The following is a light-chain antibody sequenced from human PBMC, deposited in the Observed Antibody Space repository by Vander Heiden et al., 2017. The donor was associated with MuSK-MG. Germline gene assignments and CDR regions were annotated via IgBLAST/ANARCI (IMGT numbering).Light chain of an antibody. CDR2: DVS. V-gene: IGLV2-14*03. CDR1: SSDVGGYDY. Sequence: QSALTQPASVSGSPGQSITISCTGTSSDVGGYDYVSWYQQHPGNAPKLMIYDVSNRPSGVSNRFSGSKSGNTASLIISGLQAEDEADYYCTAYTSSSLYVFGSGTKVTVL. CDR3: TAYTSSSLYV. J-gene: IGLJ1*01.